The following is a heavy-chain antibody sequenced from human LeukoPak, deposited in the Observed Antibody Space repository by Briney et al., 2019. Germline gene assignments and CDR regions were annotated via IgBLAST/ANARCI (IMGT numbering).Heavy chain of an antibody. J-gene: IGHJ4*02. Sequence: GASVKVSCKASGGTFSSYAISWVRRAPGQGLEWMGGIIPIFGTANYAQKFQGRVTITADESTSTAYMELSSLRSEDTAVYYCARVWVAAAGHFDYWGQGALVTVSS. CDR2: IIPIFGTA. CDR3: ARVWVAAAGHFDY. D-gene: IGHD6-13*01. V-gene: IGHV1-69*13. CDR1: GGTFSSYA.